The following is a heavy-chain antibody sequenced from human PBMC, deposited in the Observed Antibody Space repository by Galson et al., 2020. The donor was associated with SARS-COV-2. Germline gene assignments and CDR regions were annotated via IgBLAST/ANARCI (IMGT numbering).Heavy chain of an antibody. CDR3: ARAYGSGSYRSPFDY. Sequence: GGSLRLSCAASGFTFSSYSMHWVRQVPGKELDYVSAISSDGGSTYYANSVKGRFTISRDNSRNTLYLQMGSLRPEDMAVYYCARAYGSGSYRSPFDYWGQGTLVTVSS. V-gene: IGHV3-64*01. J-gene: IGHJ4*02. D-gene: IGHD3-10*01. CDR2: ISSDGGST. CDR1: GFTFSSYS.